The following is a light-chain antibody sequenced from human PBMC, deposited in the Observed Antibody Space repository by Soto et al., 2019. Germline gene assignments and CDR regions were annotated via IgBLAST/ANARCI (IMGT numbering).Light chain of an antibody. CDR3: QQYNTYSRT. Sequence: DTQMTQSPSSLSASVGDRVTITCRASQSISSYLNWYQQKPGKAPKLLIYAASSLQSGVPSRFSGSGSGTDFTLTISSLQPEDFATYYCQQYNTYSRTFGQGTKVDIK. J-gene: IGKJ1*01. CDR2: AAS. V-gene: IGKV1-39*01. CDR1: QSISSY.